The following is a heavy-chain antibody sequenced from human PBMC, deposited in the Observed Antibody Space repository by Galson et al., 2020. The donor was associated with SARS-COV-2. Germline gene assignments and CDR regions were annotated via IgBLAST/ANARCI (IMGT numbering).Heavy chain of an antibody. CDR2: IYSTGTT. CDR3: AKLAEGRRSSEDY. J-gene: IGHJ4*02. Sequence: ETSETLSLTCTVSRGPISGYYWSWNRQTPGKKLEWLGRIYSTGTTDYNPSLKSRVTMSVDTSKNQFSLTLISVTAADTAVYYCAKLAEGRRSSEDYWGQGTLVTVSS. V-gene: IGHV4-59*08. CDR1: RGPISGYY.